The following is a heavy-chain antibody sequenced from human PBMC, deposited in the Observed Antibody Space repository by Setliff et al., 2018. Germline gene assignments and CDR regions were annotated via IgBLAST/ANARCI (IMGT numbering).Heavy chain of an antibody. V-gene: IGHV3-33*08. CDR1: GFTFSTYR. CDR3: TRDPPGSGWSFDY. CDR2: ILDDGVKK. J-gene: IGHJ4*02. D-gene: IGHD6-19*01. Sequence: GGSLRLSCAASGFTFSTYRMHWVRQAPGKGLEWEAVILDDGVKKYHADSVKGRFSVSRDNSRNTVFLQMTGLRAEDTALYYCTRDPPGSGWSFDYWGQGALVTVSS.